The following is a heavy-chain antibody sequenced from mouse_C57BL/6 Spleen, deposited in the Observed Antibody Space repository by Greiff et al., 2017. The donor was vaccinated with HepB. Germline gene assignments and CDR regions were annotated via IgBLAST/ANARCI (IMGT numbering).Heavy chain of an antibody. CDR1: GFNIKDYY. V-gene: IGHV14-1*01. Sequence: EVQLQQSGAELVRPGASVKLSCTASGFNIKDYYMHWVKQRPEQGLEWIGRIDPEDGDTEYAPKFQGKATLTADTSSNTAYLQLSSLTSEDTAVYYCTTEYGSSLFDVWGTGTTVTVSS. CDR3: TTEYGSSLFDV. CDR2: IDPEDGDT. D-gene: IGHD1-1*01. J-gene: IGHJ1*03.